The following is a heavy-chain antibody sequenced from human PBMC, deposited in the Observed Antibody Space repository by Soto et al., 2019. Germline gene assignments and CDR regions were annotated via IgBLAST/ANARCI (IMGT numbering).Heavy chain of an antibody. CDR3: ARSTMVRGVSSWFDP. V-gene: IGHV4-39*01. CDR1: GSSISSSTYY. Sequence: QLQLQESGPGLVKPSETLSLTCTVSGSSISSSTYYWGWIRQPPGKGLEWIGSFYYSGSTYYNPSLKSRVTISVDTSKNQFSLKLSSVTAADTAVYYCARSTMVRGVSSWFDPWGQGTLVTVSS. CDR2: FYYSGST. D-gene: IGHD3-10*01. J-gene: IGHJ5*02.